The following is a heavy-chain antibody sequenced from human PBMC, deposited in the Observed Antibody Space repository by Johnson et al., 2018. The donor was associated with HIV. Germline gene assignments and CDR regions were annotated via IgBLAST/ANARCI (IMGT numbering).Heavy chain of an antibody. V-gene: IGHV3-30*18. CDR1: GFTFSSYA. D-gene: IGHD2-8*02. J-gene: IGHJ3*02. CDR2: TSYDGTNK. Sequence: QVQLVESGGGVVQPGRSLRLSCAASGFTFSSYAMHWVRQAPGKGLEWVAVTSYDGTNKYYADSVKGRFTISRDNSKNTLYLQMNSLRADDTAVYYCAKSGLFVLVVYAPDVFDIWGQGTMVTVSS. CDR3: AKSGLFVLVVYAPDVFDI.